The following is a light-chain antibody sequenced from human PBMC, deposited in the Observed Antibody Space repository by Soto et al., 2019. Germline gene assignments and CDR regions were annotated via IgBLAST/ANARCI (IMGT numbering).Light chain of an antibody. CDR1: KLGDKY. J-gene: IGLJ2*01. Sequence: SYELTQPPSVSVSPGQTASITCSGDKLGDKYACWYQQKPGQSPVLVIYQDSKRPSGSPERFSGSNSGNTATLTIGGTQAMDEADYYCQAWDSSTYVVFGGGTKLTVL. CDR2: QDS. CDR3: QAWDSSTYVV. V-gene: IGLV3-1*01.